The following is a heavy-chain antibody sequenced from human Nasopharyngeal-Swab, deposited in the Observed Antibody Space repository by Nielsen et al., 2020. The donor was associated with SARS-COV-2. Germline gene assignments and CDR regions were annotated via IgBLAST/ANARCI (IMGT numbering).Heavy chain of an antibody. CDR1: GVSISSHY. V-gene: IGHV4-59*08. CDR3: ARLDYSVYVDY. Sequence: SETLSLTCSVSGVSISSHYWGWIRQPPWKGLEWIGYIYHSGSTNYNPSLKTQIPIPVDTSKNQFSLKLSPVTAADTAVYYCARLDYSVYVDYWGQGTLVTVSS. D-gene: IGHD5/OR15-5a*01. J-gene: IGHJ4*02. CDR2: IYHSGST.